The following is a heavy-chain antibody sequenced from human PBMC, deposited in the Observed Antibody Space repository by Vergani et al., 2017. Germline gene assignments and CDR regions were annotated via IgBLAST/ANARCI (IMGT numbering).Heavy chain of an antibody. CDR2: IYHSGST. V-gene: IGHV4-4*03. CDR1: GGSISSSNW. D-gene: IGHD3-22*01. J-gene: IGHJ3*02. Sequence: QVQLQESGPGLVKPPGTLSLTCDVSGGSISSSNWWSWVRQPPGKGLEWIGEIYHSGSTNYNPSLKSRVTISVDKSKNQFSLKLSSVTAAHTAVYYCARFYDSSGYYYRADAFDIWGQGTMVTVSS. CDR3: ARFYDSSGYYYRADAFDI.